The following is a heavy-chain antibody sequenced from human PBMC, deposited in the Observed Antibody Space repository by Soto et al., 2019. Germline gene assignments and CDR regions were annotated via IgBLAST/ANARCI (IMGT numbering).Heavy chain of an antibody. J-gene: IGHJ5*02. D-gene: IGHD3-16*01. Sequence: QVQLVQSGAEVKKPGASVKVSCKASGYTFTNYDIHWVRQATGQGLEWMGWMNPDSGNTGQSKQFQTKVTTTSDTSISTAYMEMSSLRSEDTAVYYCARGRFRRTWFDPWGQGTLVTVSS. V-gene: IGHV1-8*01. CDR3: ARGRFRRTWFDP. CDR1: GYTFTNYD. CDR2: MNPDSGNT.